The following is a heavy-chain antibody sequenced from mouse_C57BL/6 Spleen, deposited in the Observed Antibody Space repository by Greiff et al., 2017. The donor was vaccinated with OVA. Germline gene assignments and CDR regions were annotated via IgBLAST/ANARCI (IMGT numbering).Heavy chain of an antibody. CDR2: IYPGDGDT. CDR1: GYAFSSYW. D-gene: IGHD2-5*01. J-gene: IGHJ1*03. CDR3: SYSNYDWYFDV. V-gene: IGHV1-80*01. Sequence: VQVVESGAELVKPGASVKISCKASGYAFSSYWMNWVKQRPGKGLEWIGQIYPGDGDTNYNGKFKGKATLTADKSSSTAYMQLSSLTSEDSAVYFCSYSNYDWYFDVWGTGTTVTVSS.